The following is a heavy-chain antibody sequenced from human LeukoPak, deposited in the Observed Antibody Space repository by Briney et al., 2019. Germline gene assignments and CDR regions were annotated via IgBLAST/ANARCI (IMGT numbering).Heavy chain of an antibody. CDR2: INHSGST. CDR1: GFTFSNAW. Sequence: GSLRLSCVASGFTFSNAWMTWVRQAPGKGLEWIGEINHSGSTNYNPSLKSRVTISVDTSKNQFSLKLSSVTAADTAVYYCARGVLGIYYYYYYGMDVWGKGTTVTVSS. J-gene: IGHJ6*04. CDR3: ARGVLGIYYYYYYGMDV. D-gene: IGHD2-21*01. V-gene: IGHV4-34*01.